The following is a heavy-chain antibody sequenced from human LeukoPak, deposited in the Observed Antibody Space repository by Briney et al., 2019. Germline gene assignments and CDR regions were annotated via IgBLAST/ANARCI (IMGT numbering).Heavy chain of an antibody. CDR2: IYYSGST. V-gene: IGHV4-59*08. CDR1: GGSISGYY. J-gene: IGHJ4*02. CDR3: ARQTGYGLVSFDF. Sequence: KPSETLSLTCTVSGGSISGYYWNWLRQPPGKGLEWIGYIYYSGSTNYNPSLKSRVTISLDTSKNQFSLKLSSVTAADTAVYYCARQTGYGLVSFDFWGQGTLVTVSS. D-gene: IGHD3-10*01.